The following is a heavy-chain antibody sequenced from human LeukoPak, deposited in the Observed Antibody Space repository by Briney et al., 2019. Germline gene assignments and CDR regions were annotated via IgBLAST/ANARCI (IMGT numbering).Heavy chain of an antibody. CDR1: GFTFSSYG. CDR3: AKDHVVVPRVLDY. V-gene: IGHV3-30*02. D-gene: IGHD2-2*01. J-gene: IGHJ4*02. Sequence: PGGSLRLSCAASGFTFSSYGMHWVRQAPGKGLEWVAFIRYDGSNKYYADSVKGRFTISRDNYKNTLYLQMNSLRAEDTAVYYCAKDHVVVPRVLDYWGQGTLVTVSS. CDR2: IRYDGSNK.